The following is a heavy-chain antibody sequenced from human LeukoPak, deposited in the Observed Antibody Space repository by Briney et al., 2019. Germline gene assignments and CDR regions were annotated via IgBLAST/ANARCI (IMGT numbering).Heavy chain of an antibody. CDR1: GFTFSDYY. CDR3: ARDGYCSSTSCYTSYYYGMDV. CDR2: ISSSGSTI. V-gene: IGHV3-11*01. Sequence: PGGSLRLSCAASGFTFSDYYMSWLRQAPGKGLEWVSYISSSGSTIYYADSVKGRFTISRDNAKNSLYLQMNSLRAEDTAVYYCARDGYCSSTSCYTSYYYGMDVWGQGTTVTVSS. J-gene: IGHJ6*02. D-gene: IGHD2-2*02.